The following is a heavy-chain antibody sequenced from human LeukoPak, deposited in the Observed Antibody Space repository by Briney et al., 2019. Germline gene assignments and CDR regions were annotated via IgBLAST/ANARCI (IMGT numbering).Heavy chain of an antibody. J-gene: IGHJ4*02. CDR1: GYTFTGYY. V-gene: IGHV1-2*02. CDR2: INPNSGGT. Sequence: GASVKVSCKASGYTFTGYYMHWVRQAPGQGLEWMGWINPNSGGTNYAQKFQGRVTMTRDTSISTAYMELSRPRSDDTAVYYCARSYSSSIRSQSPFDYWGQGTLVTVSS. D-gene: IGHD6-6*01. CDR3: ARSYSSSIRSQSPFDY.